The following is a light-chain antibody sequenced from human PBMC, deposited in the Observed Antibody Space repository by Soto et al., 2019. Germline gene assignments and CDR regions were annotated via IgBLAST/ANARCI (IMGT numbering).Light chain of an antibody. CDR3: QKYNSQWT. CDR2: KAS. V-gene: IGKV1-5*03. CDR1: QSISSW. J-gene: IGKJ1*01. Sequence: DIQMTQSPSTLSASVGDRVTITCRASQSISSWLACYQQKSWKAPKLLIYKASTLESGVPSRFSGSGSGTGFTITISSLQPDESATYHCQKYNSQWTFGQGTKVELK.